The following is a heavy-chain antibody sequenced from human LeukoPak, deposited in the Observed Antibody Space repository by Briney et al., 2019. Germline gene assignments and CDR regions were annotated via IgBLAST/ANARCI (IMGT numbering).Heavy chain of an antibody. D-gene: IGHD1-26*01. CDR2: IYHSGST. Sequence: SETLSLTCTVSGGSISSGGYYWSWIRQPPGKGLEWIGYIYHSGSTYYNPSLKSRVTISVDRSKNQFSLKLSSVTAADTAVYYCAREFPSGSYYNWGQGTLVTVSS. CDR1: GGSISSGGYY. V-gene: IGHV4-30-2*01. CDR3: AREFPSGSYYN. J-gene: IGHJ4*02.